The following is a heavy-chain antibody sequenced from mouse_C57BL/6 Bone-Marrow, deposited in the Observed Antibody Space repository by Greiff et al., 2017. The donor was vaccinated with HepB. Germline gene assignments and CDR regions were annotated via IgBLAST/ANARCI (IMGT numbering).Heavy chain of an antibody. J-gene: IGHJ2*01. V-gene: IGHV2-2*01. CDR3: ARTFITTVVARDY. D-gene: IGHD1-1*01. CDR2: IWSGGST. CDR1: GFSLTSYG. Sequence: QVQLKESGPGLVQPSQSLSITCTVSGFSLTSYGVHWVRQSPGKGLEWLGVIWSGGSTDYNAAFISRLSISKDNSKSQVFFKRNSLQADDTAIYYCARTFITTVVARDYWGQGTTLTVSS.